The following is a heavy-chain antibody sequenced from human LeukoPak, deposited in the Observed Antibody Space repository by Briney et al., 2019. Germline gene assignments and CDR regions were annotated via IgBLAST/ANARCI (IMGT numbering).Heavy chain of an antibody. CDR3: ARVSIGGLTYYYYYMDV. D-gene: IGHD2/OR15-2a*01. CDR1: GFTFSSCE. Sequence: GGSLRLSCAASGFTFSSCEMNWVRQAPGKGLEWISYISSSSTTIHYADSMKGRFTISRDNAKNSLYLQMNSLRAEDTAVYYCARVSIGGLTYYYYYMDVWGKGTTVTVSS. J-gene: IGHJ6*03. CDR2: ISSSSTTI. V-gene: IGHV3-48*03.